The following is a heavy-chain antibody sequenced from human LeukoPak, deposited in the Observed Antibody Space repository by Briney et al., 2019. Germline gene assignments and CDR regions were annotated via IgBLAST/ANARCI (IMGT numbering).Heavy chain of an antibody. V-gene: IGHV3-30*18. Sequence: GRSLRLSCAASGFTFSSYGMHWVRQAPGKGLEWVAVISYDGSNKYYADSVKGRFTISRDNSKNTLYLQMNSLRAEDTAVYYCAKGEYYYDSSGSDYWGQGTLVTVSS. CDR3: AKGEYYYDSSGSDY. CDR1: GFTFSSYG. J-gene: IGHJ4*02. CDR2: ISYDGSNK. D-gene: IGHD3-22*01.